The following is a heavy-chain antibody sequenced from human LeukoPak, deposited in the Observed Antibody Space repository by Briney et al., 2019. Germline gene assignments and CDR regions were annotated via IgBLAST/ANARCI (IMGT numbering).Heavy chain of an antibody. CDR2: ISSSSRDI. Sequence: KPGGSLRLSCAASGFTFTSYAMNWVRQAPGKGLECVSSISSSSRDINYADSVKGRFTISRDNAWNSLYLQMNSLRAEDTAVYYCASQPPLNWNSEARDYWGQGTLVTVSS. V-gene: IGHV3-21*01. CDR3: ASQPPLNWNSEARDY. J-gene: IGHJ4*02. D-gene: IGHD1-7*01. CDR1: GFTFTSYA.